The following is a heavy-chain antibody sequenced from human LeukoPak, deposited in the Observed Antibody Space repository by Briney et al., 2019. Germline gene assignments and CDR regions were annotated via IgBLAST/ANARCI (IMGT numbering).Heavy chain of an antibody. CDR1: GASISTSNW. V-gene: IGHV4-4*02. Sequence: PSETLSLTCAVSGASISTSNWWSWVRQPPGKGLEWIGEISHSGSTNYNPSLKSRATISADKSKNQFSLRMDSVTAADTAVYYGARDKSKVVDYWGQGTLVTVSS. CDR3: ARDKSKVVDY. CDR2: ISHSGST. J-gene: IGHJ4*02. D-gene: IGHD4-11*01.